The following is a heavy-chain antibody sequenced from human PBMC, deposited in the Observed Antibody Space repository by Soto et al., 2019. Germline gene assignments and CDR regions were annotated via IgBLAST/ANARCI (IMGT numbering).Heavy chain of an antibody. Sequence: GGSLRLSCAASGFTFSSYAMSWVRQAPGKGLEWVSAISGSGGSTYYADSVKGRFTISRDNSKNALYLQMNSLRAEDTAVYYCAKVGARGLYYQYYYGMVVWGQGTSLTVSS. CDR2: ISGSGGST. V-gene: IGHV3-23*01. D-gene: IGHD1-26*01. CDR3: AKVGARGLYYQYYYGMVV. CDR1: GFTFSSYA. J-gene: IGHJ6*02.